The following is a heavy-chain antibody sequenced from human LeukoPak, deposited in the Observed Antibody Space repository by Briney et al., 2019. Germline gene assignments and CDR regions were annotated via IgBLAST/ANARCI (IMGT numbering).Heavy chain of an antibody. V-gene: IGHV3-7*03. CDR2: INSDGSEG. CDR1: GFTFSGFW. CDR3: AKDRGGYCSGGSCYYYYYGMDV. J-gene: IGHJ6*02. Sequence: GGSLRLSCAVSGFTFSGFWMSWSRQAPGKGLEWVASINSDGSEGYYADVVKGRFTISRDNAKNSLYLQMNSLRAEDTALYYCAKDRGGYCSGGSCYYYYYGMDVWGQGTTVTVSS. D-gene: IGHD2-15*01.